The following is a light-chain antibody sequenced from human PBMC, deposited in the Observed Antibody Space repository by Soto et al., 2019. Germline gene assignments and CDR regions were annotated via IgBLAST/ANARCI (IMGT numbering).Light chain of an antibody. V-gene: IGLV2-14*03. Sequence: QSALTQPASVSGSPAQSITISCTGSNNDVGAYNYVSWYQQHPGKAPKTMIYDVSNRPSGVSNRFSGSKSGNTASLTISGLQAEDEADYYCSSYTRSSTVVFGGGTKLTVL. CDR1: NNDVGAYNY. CDR2: DVS. CDR3: SSYTRSSTVV. J-gene: IGLJ3*02.